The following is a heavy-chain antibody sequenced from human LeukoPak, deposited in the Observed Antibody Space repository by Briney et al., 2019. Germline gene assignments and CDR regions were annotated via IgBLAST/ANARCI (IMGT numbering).Heavy chain of an antibody. CDR2: IIPIFGTA. D-gene: IGHD6-13*01. CDR1: GGTFSSYA. J-gene: IGHJ6*03. CDR3: ARDSAAAVYYYYYYMDV. Sequence: ASVKVSCKASGGTFSSYAISWVRQAPGQGLEWMGGIIPIFGTANYAQKFQGRVTITADKSTSTAYMELSSLRSEDTAVYYCARDSAAAVYYYYYYMDVWGEGTTVTVSS. V-gene: IGHV1-69*06.